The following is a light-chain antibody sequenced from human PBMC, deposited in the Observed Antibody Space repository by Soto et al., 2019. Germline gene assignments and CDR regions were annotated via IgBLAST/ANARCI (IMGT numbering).Light chain of an antibody. CDR3: QQFQSFPIT. J-gene: IGKJ5*01. Sequence: DIQMTQSPSTLSASAGDRVTITCRASQSITIWLAWYQQKPGKAPKLLIYDASTLESGVPSRFSGSGSGTELTLTISSLQPDDFATYYCQQFQSFPITFGQGTRLEIK. CDR2: DAS. V-gene: IGKV1-5*01. CDR1: QSITIW.